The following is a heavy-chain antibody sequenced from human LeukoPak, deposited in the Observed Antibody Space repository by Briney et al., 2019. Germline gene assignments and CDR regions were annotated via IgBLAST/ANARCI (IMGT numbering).Heavy chain of an antibody. CDR3: ASLRIAARRALDY. CDR2: ISSSSSTI. D-gene: IGHD6-6*01. CDR1: GFTFSSYS. V-gene: IGHV3-48*04. J-gene: IGHJ4*02. Sequence: GGSLRLSCAASGFTFSSYSMTWVRQAPGKGLEWVSYISSSSSTIYYADSVKGRFTISRDNAKNSLYLQMNSLRAEDTAVYYCASLRIAARRALDYWGQGTLVTVSS.